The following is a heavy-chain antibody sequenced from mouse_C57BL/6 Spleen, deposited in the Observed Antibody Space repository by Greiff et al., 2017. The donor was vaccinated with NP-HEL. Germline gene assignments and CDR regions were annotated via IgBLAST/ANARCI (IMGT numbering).Heavy chain of an antibody. D-gene: IGHD2-3*01. CDR2: IDPSDSYT. CDR1: GYTFTSYW. J-gene: IGHJ3*01. Sequence: VQLQQPGAELVRPGTSVKLSCKASGYTFTSYWMHWVKQRPGQGLEWIGVIDPSDSYTNYNQKFKGKATLTVDTSSSTAYMQLSSLTSEDSAVYYCARMDGEFAYWGQGTLVTVSA. CDR3: ARMDGEFAY. V-gene: IGHV1-59*01.